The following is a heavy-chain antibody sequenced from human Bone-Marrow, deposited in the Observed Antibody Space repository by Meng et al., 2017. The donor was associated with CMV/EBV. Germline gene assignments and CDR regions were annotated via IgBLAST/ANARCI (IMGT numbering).Heavy chain of an antibody. Sequence: GESLKISCAASGFTFSSYEMNWVRQAPGKGLEWVSSISSSSSYIYYADSVKGRFTISRDNAKNSLYLQMNSLRAEDTAVYYCARGVYCSSTSCYGYYYYGMDVWGQGTTVTVYS. CDR2: ISSSSSYI. CDR3: ARGVYCSSTSCYGYYYYGMDV. J-gene: IGHJ6*01. V-gene: IGHV3-21*01. D-gene: IGHD2-2*01. CDR1: GFTFSSYE.